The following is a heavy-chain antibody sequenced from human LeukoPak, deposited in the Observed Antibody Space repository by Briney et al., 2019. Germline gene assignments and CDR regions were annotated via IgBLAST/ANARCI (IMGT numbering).Heavy chain of an antibody. J-gene: IGHJ4*02. Sequence: GGSLTLSCAASGFTFSSYAMSWVRQAPGKGLEWVSAISGSGGSTYYADSVKGRFTISRDNSKNTLYLQMHSLRAEDTAVYYCAKDRVYYFDSSGYSCDYWGQGSLVTVSS. V-gene: IGHV3-23*01. D-gene: IGHD3-22*01. CDR1: GFTFSSYA. CDR3: AKDRVYYFDSSGYSCDY. CDR2: ISGSGGST.